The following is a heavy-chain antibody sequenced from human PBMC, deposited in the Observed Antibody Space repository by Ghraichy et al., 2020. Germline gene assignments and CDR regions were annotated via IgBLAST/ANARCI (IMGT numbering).Heavy chain of an antibody. CDR3: ARDADAFDI. Sequence: SETLSLTCTVSGVSISSYYWSWIRQPPGKGLEWIGYIYYSGSTNYNPSLKSRVTISVDTSKNQFSLKPSSVTAADTAVYYCARDADAFDIWGQGTMVTVSS. J-gene: IGHJ3*02. CDR2: IYYSGST. CDR1: GVSISSYY. V-gene: IGHV4-59*01.